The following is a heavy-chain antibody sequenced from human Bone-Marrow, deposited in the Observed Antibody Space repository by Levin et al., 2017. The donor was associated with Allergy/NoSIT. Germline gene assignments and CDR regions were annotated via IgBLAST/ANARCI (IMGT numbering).Heavy chain of an antibody. CDR3: ARDKVYYDSSGYFHRVYYYGMDV. Sequence: PSQTLSLTCTVSGGSISSGDYYWSWIRQPPGKGLEWIGYIYYSGSTYYNPSLKSRVTISVDTSKNQFSLKLSSVTAADTAVYYCARDKVYYDSSGYFHRVYYYGMDVWGQGTTVTVSS. CDR2: IYYSGST. J-gene: IGHJ6*02. D-gene: IGHD3-22*01. V-gene: IGHV4-30-4*01. CDR1: GGSISSGDYY.